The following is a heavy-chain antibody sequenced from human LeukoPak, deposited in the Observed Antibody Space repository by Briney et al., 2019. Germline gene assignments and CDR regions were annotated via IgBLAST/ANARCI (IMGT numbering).Heavy chain of an antibody. CDR3: ARDPSGYDFSSTYYFDY. CDR2: IWYDGSNK. J-gene: IGHJ4*02. Sequence: GGSLRLSCTASGFTFSSYGMHWVRQAPGKGLEWVAVIWYDGSNKYYADSVKGRFTIFRDNSKNTLYLQMNSLRAEDTAVYYCARDPSGYDFSSTYYFDYWGQGTLVTVSS. D-gene: IGHD5-12*01. CDR1: GFTFSSYG. V-gene: IGHV3-33*01.